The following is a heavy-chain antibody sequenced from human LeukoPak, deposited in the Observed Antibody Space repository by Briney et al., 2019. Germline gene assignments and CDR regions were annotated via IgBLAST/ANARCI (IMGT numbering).Heavy chain of an antibody. J-gene: IGHJ4*02. CDR1: GGSISSSSYY. D-gene: IGHD3-3*01. CDR3: ARDVISSGITIFGVVTVYFDY. CDR2: IYYSGST. V-gene: IGHV4-39*07. Sequence: PSETLSLTCTVSGGSISSSSYYWGWIRQPPGKGLEWIGSIYYSGSTYYNPSLKSRVTISVDTSKNQFSLKLSSVTAADTAVYYCARDVISSGITIFGVVTVYFDYWGQGTLVTVSS.